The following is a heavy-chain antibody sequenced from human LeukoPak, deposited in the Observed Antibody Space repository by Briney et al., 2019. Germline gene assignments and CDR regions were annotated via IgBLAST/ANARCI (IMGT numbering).Heavy chain of an antibody. J-gene: IGHJ6*04. Sequence: GWSLRLSCAASGFTFSSYAMQWVGQTPGTGLEWVALIRYDGSNQDYIESVKGRFTASRDNTKNTVYLQTNSLRAEDTAVYFCAKVRLIGLSYYDMDVWGKGTTVTVSS. CDR1: GFTFSSYA. D-gene: IGHD3-16*01. CDR2: IRYDGSNQ. CDR3: AKVRLIGLSYYDMDV. V-gene: IGHV3-33*03.